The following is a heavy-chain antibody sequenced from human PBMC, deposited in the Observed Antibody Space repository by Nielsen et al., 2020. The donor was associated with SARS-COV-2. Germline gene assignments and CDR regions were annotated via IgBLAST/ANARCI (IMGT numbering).Heavy chain of an antibody. V-gene: IGHV3-74*01. Sequence: GESLKISCAVSGFTFSTSWMHWVRQAPGKGLVWVSRIDSYGTSISYADSVKGRFTISRDNAKNTLYLQMDSLRAEDTAVYYCARDGLELYSGSYPYYFDYWGQGTLVTVSS. CDR2: IDSYGTSI. CDR3: ARDGLELYSGSYPYYFDY. D-gene: IGHD1-26*01. CDR1: GFTFSTSW. J-gene: IGHJ4*02.